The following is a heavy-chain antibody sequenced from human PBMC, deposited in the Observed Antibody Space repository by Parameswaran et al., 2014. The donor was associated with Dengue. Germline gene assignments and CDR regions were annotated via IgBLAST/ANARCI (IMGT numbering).Heavy chain of an antibody. V-gene: IGHV1-3*01. CDR3: ARPTLICSGGSCYGKHYYYGMDV. J-gene: IGHJ6*02. D-gene: IGHD2-15*01. CDR2: INAGNGNT. Sequence: WVRQAPGQRLEWMGWINAGNGNTKYSQKFQGRVTITRDTSASTAYMELSSLRSEDTAVYYCARPTLICSGGSCYGKHYYYGMDVWGQGTTVTVSS.